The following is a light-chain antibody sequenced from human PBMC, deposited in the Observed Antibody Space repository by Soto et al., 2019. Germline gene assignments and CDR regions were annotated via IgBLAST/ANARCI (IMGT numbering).Light chain of an antibody. V-gene: IGKV3-20*01. CDR3: QQYGSLQLT. CDR2: AAS. J-gene: IGKJ1*01. CDR1: QSVSSSY. Sequence: EIVLTQSPGTLSLSPGERATLSCRASQSVSSSYLAWYQQKPGQAPRLLIYAASSRATGIPGRFSGSGSGTDFTLTISRLEPEDFAVYYCQQYGSLQLTFGQGNQVE.